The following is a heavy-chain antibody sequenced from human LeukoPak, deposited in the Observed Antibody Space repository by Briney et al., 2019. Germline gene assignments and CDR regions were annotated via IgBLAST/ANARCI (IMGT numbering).Heavy chain of an antibody. CDR3: AREGYDSSGYPYFDY. Sequence: SETLSLTCAVSGGSISSGGYSWSWVRQPPGKGLEWIGYIYHSGSTYYNPSLKSRVTISVDRSKNQFSLKLSSVTAADRAVYYCAREGYDSSGYPYFDYWGQGTLVTVSS. CDR2: IYHSGST. D-gene: IGHD3-22*01. CDR1: GGSISSGGYS. J-gene: IGHJ4*02. V-gene: IGHV4-30-2*01.